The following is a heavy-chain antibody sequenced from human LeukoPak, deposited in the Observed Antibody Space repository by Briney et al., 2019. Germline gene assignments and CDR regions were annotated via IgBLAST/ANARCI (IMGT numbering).Heavy chain of an antibody. J-gene: IGHJ4*02. Sequence: ASVKVSCKASGYTFTGYYMHWVRQAPGQGLEWMGWINPNSGGTNYAQEFQGRVTMTRDTSISTAYMELSRLRSDDTAVYYCARIDSSGYYRENYFDYWGQGTLVTVSS. CDR2: INPNSGGT. V-gene: IGHV1-2*02. CDR1: GYTFTGYY. CDR3: ARIDSSGYYRENYFDY. D-gene: IGHD3-22*01.